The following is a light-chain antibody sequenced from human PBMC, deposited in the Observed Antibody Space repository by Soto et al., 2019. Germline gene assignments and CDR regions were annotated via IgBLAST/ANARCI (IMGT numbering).Light chain of an antibody. CDR1: QVIGSRY. CDR3: QQFGSSIPHT. J-gene: IGKJ2*01. Sequence: EIVMTQSPGTLSLSPGERATISCRASQVIGSRYLAWYHQKSVQAPRLLIYGASSKATGIPDRFSGSGSGRDFTLTISRREHADFRVYYCQQFGSSIPHTFGQGTKLEIK. V-gene: IGKV3-20*01. CDR2: GAS.